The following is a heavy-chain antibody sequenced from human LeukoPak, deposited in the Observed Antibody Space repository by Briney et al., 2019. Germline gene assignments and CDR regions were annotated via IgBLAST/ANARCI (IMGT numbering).Heavy chain of an antibody. V-gene: IGHV3-7*01. CDR3: ARDDFGFDP. J-gene: IGHJ5*02. D-gene: IGHD4/OR15-4a*01. CDR2: IKQDGSDK. CDR1: GFTFSSYW. Sequence: GGSLRLSCAAPGFTFSSYWISWVRQAPGKGLEWVANIKQDGSDKYFVDSVKGRFTISRDNSKNTLYLQMNSLRVQDTAVYYCARDDFGFDPWGQGTLVTVSS.